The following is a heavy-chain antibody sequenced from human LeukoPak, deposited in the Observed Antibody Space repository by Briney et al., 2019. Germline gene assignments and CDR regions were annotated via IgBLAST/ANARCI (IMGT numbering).Heavy chain of an antibody. V-gene: IGHV3-23*01. CDR3: AKEGKARPFDI. CDR1: GFTFRSYA. J-gene: IGHJ3*02. Sequence: GGSLRLSCAAAGFTFRSYAMNWVRQGPGKGLEWVSTMSASDAGTYYADSVKGRFTISRDNSKNTLYLQMNSLRAEDTAVYYCAKEGKARPFDIWGQGTMVTVSS. CDR2: MSASDAGT.